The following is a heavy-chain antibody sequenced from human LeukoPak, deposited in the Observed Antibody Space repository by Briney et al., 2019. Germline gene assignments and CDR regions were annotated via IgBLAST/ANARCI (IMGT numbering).Heavy chain of an antibody. D-gene: IGHD3-16*01. CDR2: IWYPGSNK. Sequence: GRSLRLSCAASGFSFRSYGMHWVRQASGKGLEWVSLIWYPGSNKYYADSVKGRFTISRDNSKNTLYLQMNSLRAEDTAVYYCARDWGKGDYWGQGTLVTVCS. CDR3: ARDWGKGDY. J-gene: IGHJ4*02. CDR1: GFSFRSYG. V-gene: IGHV3-33*01.